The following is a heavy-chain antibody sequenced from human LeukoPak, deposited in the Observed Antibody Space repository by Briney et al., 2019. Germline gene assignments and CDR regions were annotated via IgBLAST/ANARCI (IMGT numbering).Heavy chain of an antibody. Sequence: GRSLRLSCAASVFTFDDYAMHWVRQAPGEGLEWVSGISWNSGSIGYADSVKGRFTISRDNAKNSLYLQMNSLRAEDTALYYCAKDATYYYDSSGYLDYWGQGTLVTVSS. J-gene: IGHJ4*02. CDR2: ISWNSGSI. CDR3: AKDATYYYDSSGYLDY. CDR1: VFTFDDYA. V-gene: IGHV3-9*01. D-gene: IGHD3-22*01.